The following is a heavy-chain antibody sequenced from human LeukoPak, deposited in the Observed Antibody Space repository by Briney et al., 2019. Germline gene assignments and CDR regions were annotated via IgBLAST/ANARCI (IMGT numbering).Heavy chain of an antibody. Sequence: SETLSLTCTVSGGSISSSSYYWGWIRQPPGKGLEWIGSIYYSGSTYYNPSLKSRVTISVDTSKNQFSLKLSSVTAADTAVYYCARPFSPAYCGGDCYSDWYFDLWGRGTLVTVSS. J-gene: IGHJ2*01. V-gene: IGHV4-39*01. D-gene: IGHD2-21*01. CDR2: IYYSGST. CDR3: ARPFSPAYCGGDCYSDWYFDL. CDR1: GGSISSSSYY.